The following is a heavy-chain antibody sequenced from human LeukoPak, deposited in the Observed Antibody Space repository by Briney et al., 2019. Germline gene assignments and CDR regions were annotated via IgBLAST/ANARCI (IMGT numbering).Heavy chain of an antibody. J-gene: IGHJ4*02. V-gene: IGHV1-18*01. Sequence: ASVKVSCKASGYTFTSHGISWVRQAPGQGLEWMGWISTYNGNTNYAQKLQGRVTMTTDTSTSTAHMELRSLRSDDTAVYYCARTPSTSETAAGSFDYWGQGTLVTVSS. D-gene: IGHD6-13*01. CDR2: ISTYNGNT. CDR1: GYTFTSHG. CDR3: ARTPSTSETAAGSFDY.